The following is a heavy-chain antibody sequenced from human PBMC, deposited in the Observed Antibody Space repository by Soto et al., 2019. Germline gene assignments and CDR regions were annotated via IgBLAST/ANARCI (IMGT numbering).Heavy chain of an antibody. D-gene: IGHD2-15*01. CDR1: GFTFSSYW. J-gene: IGHJ6*03. CDR2: INSDGSST. Sequence: GGSLRLSCAASGFTFSSYWMHWVRQAPGKGLVWVSRINSDGSSTSYADSVKGRFTISRDNAKNTLYLQMNSLRAEDTAVYYCARDGPWVAAGPAYYYYYMDVWGKGTTVTVSS. CDR3: ARDGPWVAAGPAYYYYYMDV. V-gene: IGHV3-74*01.